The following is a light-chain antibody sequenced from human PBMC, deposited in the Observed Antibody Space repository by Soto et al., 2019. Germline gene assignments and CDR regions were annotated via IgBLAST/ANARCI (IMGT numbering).Light chain of an antibody. CDR1: HSVSRTY. CDR2: GAS. CDR3: QQFDGSVT. J-gene: IGKJ5*01. Sequence: EIVLTQSPGTLSLSPGERATLSCRASHSVSRTYLAWYQQKPGQAPRLLMYGASDRATGTPGRFSGSGSGTDFTLTISGLEPEDSAVYYCQQFDGSVTFGQGTRLEIK. V-gene: IGKV3-20*01.